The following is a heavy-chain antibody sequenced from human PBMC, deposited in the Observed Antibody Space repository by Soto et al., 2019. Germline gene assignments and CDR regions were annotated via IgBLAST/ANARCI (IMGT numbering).Heavy chain of an antibody. J-gene: IGHJ3*02. Sequence: PSETLSLTCTVSGGSISSYYWSWIRQPPGKGLEWIGYIYYSGSTNYNPSLKSRVTISVDTSKNQFSLKLSSVTAADTAVYYCARVNYLEKDAFDIWGQGTMLTVSS. CDR3: ARVNYLEKDAFDI. D-gene: IGHD1-7*01. CDR1: GGSISSYY. CDR2: IYYSGST. V-gene: IGHV4-59*01.